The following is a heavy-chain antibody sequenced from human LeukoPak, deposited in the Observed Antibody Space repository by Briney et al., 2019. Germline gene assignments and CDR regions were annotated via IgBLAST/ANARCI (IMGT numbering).Heavy chain of an antibody. V-gene: IGHV1-2*06. J-gene: IGHJ4*02. CDR2: INPNSGGT. Sequence: GASVKVSCKASGYTFTGYYMHWVRQAPGQGLEWMGRINPNSGGTNYAQKFQGRVTMTRDTSISTAYMELSRLRSDDTAVYYCARDLHYYDSSGYWVYYFDYWGQGTLVTVSS. D-gene: IGHD3-22*01. CDR3: ARDLHYYDSSGYWVYYFDY. CDR1: GYTFTGYY.